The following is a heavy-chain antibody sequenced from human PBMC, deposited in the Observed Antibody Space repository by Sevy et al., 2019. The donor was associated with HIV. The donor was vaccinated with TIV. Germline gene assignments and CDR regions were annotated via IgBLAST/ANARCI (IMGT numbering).Heavy chain of an antibody. V-gene: IGHV4-59*08. CDR3: AGENAWGRGYS. Sequence: SETLSLTCTVSGGSITSLYWNWIRQPPGRGLEGMANIYSNGHINYNPSLKSRVTLSLVTSKNQFSLRLSSVTAADTAMYYCAGENAWGRGYSWGQGTLVTVSS. CDR1: GGSITSLY. D-gene: IGHD1-26*01. J-gene: IGHJ4*02. CDR2: IYSNGHI.